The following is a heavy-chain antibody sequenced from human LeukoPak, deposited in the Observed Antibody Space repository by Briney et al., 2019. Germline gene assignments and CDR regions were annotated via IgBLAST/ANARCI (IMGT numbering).Heavy chain of an antibody. V-gene: IGHV4-59*12. D-gene: IGHD6-13*01. CDR1: GGSISSYY. CDR2: IYYSGST. J-gene: IGHJ5*02. CDR3: ARGLYRRIAAAGTPPHWFDP. Sequence: SETLSLTCTVSGGSISSYYWSWIRQPPGKGLEWIGYIYYSGSTNYNPSLKSRVTISVDTSKNQFSLKLSSVTAADTAVYYCARGLYRRIAAAGTPPHWFDPWGQGTLVTVSS.